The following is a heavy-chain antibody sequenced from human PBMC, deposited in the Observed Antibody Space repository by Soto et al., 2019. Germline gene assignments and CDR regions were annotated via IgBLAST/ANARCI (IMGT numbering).Heavy chain of an antibody. Sequence: QVQLVQSGAEVKKPGSSVKVSCKASGGTFSSYAISWVRQAPGQGLEWMGGIIPIFGTANYAQKFQGRVTITADESTSTAYMEVSRLRSEDTAVYYCARAVSIRITIFGPPPPDAFDIWGQGTMVTVSS. CDR3: ARAVSIRITIFGPPPPDAFDI. CDR2: IIPIFGTA. V-gene: IGHV1-69*01. CDR1: GGTFSSYA. J-gene: IGHJ3*02. D-gene: IGHD3-3*01.